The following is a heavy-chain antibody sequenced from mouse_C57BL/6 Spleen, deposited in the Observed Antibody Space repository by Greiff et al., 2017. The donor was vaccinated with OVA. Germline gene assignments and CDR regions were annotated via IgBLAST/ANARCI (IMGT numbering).Heavy chain of an antibody. CDR3: ASRNHYAMDY. V-gene: IGHV1-50*01. CDR1: GYTFTSYW. Sequence: VKLKQPGAELVKPGASVKLSCKASGYTFTSYWMQWVKQRPGQGLEWIGEIDPSDSYTNYNQKFKGKATLTVDTSSSTAYMQLSSLTSEDSAVYYCASRNHYAMDYWGQGTSVTVSS. D-gene: IGHD2-1*01. CDR2: IDPSDSYT. J-gene: IGHJ4*01.